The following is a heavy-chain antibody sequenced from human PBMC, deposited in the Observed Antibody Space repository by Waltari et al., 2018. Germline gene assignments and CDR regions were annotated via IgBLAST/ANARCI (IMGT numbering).Heavy chain of an antibody. Sequence: QVQLQQWGAGLLKPSETLSLTCAVYGGSFSGYYWSWIRQPPGKGLEWIGEINHSGSTNYNPSLKSRVTISVDTSKNQFSLKLSSVTAADTAVYYCARGHHVLRFLEWLSGRRSATSPGRWFDPWGQGTLVTVSS. CDR2: INHSGST. V-gene: IGHV4-34*01. CDR3: ARGHHVLRFLEWLSGRRSATSPGRWFDP. D-gene: IGHD3-3*01. CDR1: GGSFSGYY. J-gene: IGHJ5*02.